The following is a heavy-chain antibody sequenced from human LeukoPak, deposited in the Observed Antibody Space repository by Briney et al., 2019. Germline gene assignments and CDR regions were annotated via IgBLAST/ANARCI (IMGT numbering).Heavy chain of an antibody. D-gene: IGHD6-13*01. CDR1: GFTFSSYA. Sequence: GGSLTLSCGASGFTFSSYAMSWVRQAPGKGLEGVSTISGSGATTYYGDSVKGRLTISRDNSKNTLYLQMNSLRAEDTAVYYCAVQRTLWQQVVDHWGQGVLVTVSS. J-gene: IGHJ4*02. V-gene: IGHV3-23*01. CDR2: ISGSGATT. CDR3: AVQRTLWQQVVDH.